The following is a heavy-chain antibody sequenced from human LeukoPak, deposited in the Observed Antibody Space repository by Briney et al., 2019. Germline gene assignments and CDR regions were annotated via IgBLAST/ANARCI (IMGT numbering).Heavy chain of an antibody. CDR2: ISYDGSNK. V-gene: IGHV3-30*03. CDR1: GFTFSSYG. D-gene: IGHD3-3*01. CDR3: ARDMSGQPEVWFDP. J-gene: IGHJ5*02. Sequence: GRSLRLSCAASGFTFSSYGMHWVRQAPGKGLEWVAVISYDGSNKYYADSVKGRFTISRDNSKNTLYLQMNSLRAEDTAVYYCARDMSGQPEVWFDPWGQGTLVTVSS.